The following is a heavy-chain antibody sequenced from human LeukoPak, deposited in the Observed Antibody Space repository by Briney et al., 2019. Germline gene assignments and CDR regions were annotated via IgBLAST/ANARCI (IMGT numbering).Heavy chain of an antibody. D-gene: IGHD6-13*01. CDR3: ARIGAGSSRDY. V-gene: IGHV3-33*01. Sequence: GGSLRLSCAASGFTFSYYGMHWVRQAPGKGLEWLAVIWSDGSNKYYADSAKGRFTISRDNSKNTLYLEMNSLRAEDTAVYYCARIGAGSSRDYWGQGTLVTVSS. CDR2: IWSDGSNK. CDR1: GFTFSYYG. J-gene: IGHJ4*02.